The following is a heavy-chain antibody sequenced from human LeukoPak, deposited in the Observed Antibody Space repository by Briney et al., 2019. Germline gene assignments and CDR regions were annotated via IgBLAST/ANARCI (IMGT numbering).Heavy chain of an antibody. CDR1: GYTFTGYY. D-gene: IGHD3-3*01. CDR3: ARTIVDMYWFDP. Sequence: SVKVSCKASGYTFTGYYMHWVRQAPGQGLEWMGGIIPIFGTANYAQKFQGRVTITADESTSTAYMELSSLRSKDTAVYYCARTIVDMYWFDPWGQGTLVTVSS. V-gene: IGHV1-69*13. CDR2: IIPIFGTA. J-gene: IGHJ5*02.